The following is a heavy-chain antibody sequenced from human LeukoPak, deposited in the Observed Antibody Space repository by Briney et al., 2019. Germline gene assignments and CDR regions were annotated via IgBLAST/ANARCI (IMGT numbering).Heavy chain of an antibody. Sequence: GGSLRLSCTASGFTFSNYWMNWVRQAPGKGLEWVANIKQDGSEKYYVDSVKGRFTISRDNAKNSLYLQMNSLRAEDTAVYYCARDIEAPGIAFDIWGRGTMVTVSS. V-gene: IGHV3-7*04. CDR3: ARDIEAPGIAFDI. J-gene: IGHJ3*02. CDR1: GFTFSNYW. D-gene: IGHD6-13*01. CDR2: IKQDGSEK.